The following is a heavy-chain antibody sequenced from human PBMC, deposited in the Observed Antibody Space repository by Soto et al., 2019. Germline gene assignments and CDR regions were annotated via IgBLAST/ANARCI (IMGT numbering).Heavy chain of an antibody. CDR2: TDYSGNT. Sequence: PSETLSLTCTASSDSISSYYWIWIRQSPGKGLEWIGYTDYSGNTNYNPSLKSRVTISGDTSKNQFSLRLSSVTAADTAVYYCARAVGDPLYYLDYWGQGTLVTVSS. V-gene: IGHV4-59*08. J-gene: IGHJ4*02. D-gene: IGHD6-19*01. CDR1: SDSISSYY. CDR3: ARAVGDPLYYLDY.